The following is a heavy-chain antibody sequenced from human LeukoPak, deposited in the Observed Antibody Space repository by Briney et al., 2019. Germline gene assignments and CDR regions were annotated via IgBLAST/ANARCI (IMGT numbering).Heavy chain of an antibody. V-gene: IGHV4-31*03. CDR3: ARADILTGSGGYFDY. CDR1: GGSISSGGYY. CDR2: IYYSGST. J-gene: IGHJ4*02. Sequence: SETLSLTCTVSGGSISSGGYYWSWIRQHPGKGLEWIGYIYYSGSTYYNPSLKSRVTISVDTSKNQFSLKLSSVTAADTAVYYCARADILTGSGGYFDYWGQGTLVTVSS. D-gene: IGHD3-9*01.